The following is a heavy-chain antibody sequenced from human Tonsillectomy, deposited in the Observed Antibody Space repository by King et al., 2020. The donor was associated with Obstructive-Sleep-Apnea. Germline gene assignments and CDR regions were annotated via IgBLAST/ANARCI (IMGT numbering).Heavy chain of an antibody. J-gene: IGHJ4*02. CDR1: GYTFTMYY. CDR3: VRDQNWGREDYFDY. Sequence: VQLVESGAEVKKPGASVKVSCKASGYTFTMYYIHWVRQAPGQGLEWMGIINPSGGQTNYAQSFQGRVTMTRDTSTSTVYMELSSLRSEDTAVYYCVRDQNWGREDYFDYWGQGTLVTVSS. V-gene: IGHV1-46*01. CDR2: INPSGGQT. D-gene: IGHD3-16*01.